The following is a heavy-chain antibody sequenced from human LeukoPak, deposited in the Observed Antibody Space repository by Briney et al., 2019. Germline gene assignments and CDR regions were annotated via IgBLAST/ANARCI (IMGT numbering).Heavy chain of an antibody. CDR3: AKVRWGLFEQLDY. D-gene: IGHD3-10*01. Sequence: PGRSLRLSCAASGFTFSSYAMSWVRQAPGKGLEWVSAISGSGGSTYYADSVKGRFTISRDNSKNTLYLQMNSLRAEDTAVYYCAKVRWGLFEQLDYWGQGTLVTVSS. CDR1: GFTFSSYA. V-gene: IGHV3-23*01. J-gene: IGHJ4*02. CDR2: ISGSGGST.